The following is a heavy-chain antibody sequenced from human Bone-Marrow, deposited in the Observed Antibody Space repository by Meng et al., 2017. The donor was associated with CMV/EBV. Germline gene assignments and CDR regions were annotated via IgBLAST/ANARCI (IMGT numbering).Heavy chain of an antibody. CDR1: AFTFSSYA. CDR2: ISYDGSNK. V-gene: IGHV3-30*04. CDR3: SKDKQSSLSYSYYGMDV. J-gene: IGHJ6*02. D-gene: IGHD6-13*01. Sequence: GGSPRLSCAASAFTFSSYAMHWVRQAPGKGLEWVAVISYDGSNKYYADSVKGRFTISRDNSKNTLFLQMDSLRVEDTAVYYCSKDKQSSLSYSYYGMDVWGQGTTVTVSS.